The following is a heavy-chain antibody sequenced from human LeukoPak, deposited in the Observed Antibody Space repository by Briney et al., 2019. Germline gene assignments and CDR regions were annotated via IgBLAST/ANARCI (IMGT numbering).Heavy chain of an antibody. D-gene: IGHD3-22*01. CDR1: GYTLTELS. CDR2: FDPEDGET. Sequence: ASVKVSCKVSGYTLTELSMHWVRQAPGKGLEWMGGFDPEDGETIYAQKFQGRVTMTEDTSTDTAYMELSSLRSEDTAVYYCATGFMYYYDSSGSDYWGQGTLVTVSS. J-gene: IGHJ4*02. V-gene: IGHV1-24*01. CDR3: ATGFMYYYDSSGSDY.